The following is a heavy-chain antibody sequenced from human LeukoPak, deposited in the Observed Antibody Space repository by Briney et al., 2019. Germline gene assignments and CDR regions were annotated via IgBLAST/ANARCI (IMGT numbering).Heavy chain of an antibody. V-gene: IGHV1-69*13. J-gene: IGHJ4*02. CDR2: IIPLFGTA. D-gene: IGHD3-22*01. Sequence: SVKVSCKASGDTFSRYGISWVRQAPGQGLEWMGGIIPLFGTANCAQKFQGRVTITADESTSTAYLELSRLRFEDTAVYYCAREWNYESNGYFYYYWGQGTLVTVSS. CDR1: GDTFSRYG. CDR3: AREWNYESNGYFYYY.